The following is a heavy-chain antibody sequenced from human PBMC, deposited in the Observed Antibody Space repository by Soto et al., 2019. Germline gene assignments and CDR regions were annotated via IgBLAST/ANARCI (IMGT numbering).Heavy chain of an antibody. CDR1: GFTFSSYG. V-gene: IGHV3-30*18. CDR3: AKDGIAVAGNLFWSPSTEEHYFDY. CDR2: ISYDGSNK. Sequence: GGSLRLSCAASGFTFSSYGMHWVRQAPGKGLEWVAVISYDGSNKYYADSVKGRFTISRDNSKNTLYLQMNSLRAEDTAVYYCAKDGIAVAGNLFWSPSTEEHYFDYWGQGTLVTVSS. J-gene: IGHJ4*02. D-gene: IGHD6-19*01.